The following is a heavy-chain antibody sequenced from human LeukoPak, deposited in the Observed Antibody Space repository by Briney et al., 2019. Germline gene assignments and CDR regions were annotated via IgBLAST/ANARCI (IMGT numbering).Heavy chain of an antibody. CDR3: ARGIMTPYYMDV. D-gene: IGHD3-16*01. CDR2: ITRSSYI. V-gene: IGHV3-21*01. CDR1: GFTFNTYS. J-gene: IGHJ6*03. Sequence: PGGSLRLSCAASGFTFNTYSMNWVRQAPGKGLEWVSSITRSSYIYYADSVRGRFTISRDNAKNSVYLQMNSLRAEDTAVYYCARGIMTPYYMDVWGKGTTVTVSS.